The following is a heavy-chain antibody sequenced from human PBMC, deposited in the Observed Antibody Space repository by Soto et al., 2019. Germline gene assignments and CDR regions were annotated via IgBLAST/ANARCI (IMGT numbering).Heavy chain of an antibody. CDR3: AREGGYCSSTSCPGYYGMDV. V-gene: IGHV1-18*04. J-gene: IGHJ6*02. D-gene: IGHD2-2*01. CDR1: GYTFTSYG. Sequence: QVQLVQSGAEVKKPGASVKVSCKASGYTFTSYGISWVRQAPGQGLEWMGWISAYNGNTNYAQKLQGRVTMTTATSTSTAYMELRSMRSDDTAVYYCAREGGYCSSTSCPGYYGMDVWGQGTTVTVSS. CDR2: ISAYNGNT.